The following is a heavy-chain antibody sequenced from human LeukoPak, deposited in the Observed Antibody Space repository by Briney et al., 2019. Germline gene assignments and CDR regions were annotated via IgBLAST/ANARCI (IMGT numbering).Heavy chain of an antibody. CDR2: MNPNSGNT. CDR1: GYTFTSYD. V-gene: IGHV1-8*01. J-gene: IGHJ4*02. CDR3: ARGRVSGENDY. D-gene: IGHD7-27*01. Sequence: RASVKASCKASGYTFTSYDINWVRQATGQGLEWMGWMNPNSGNTGYAQKFQGRVTMTRNTSISTAYMELSSPRSEDTAVYYCARGRVSGENDYWGQGTLVTVSS.